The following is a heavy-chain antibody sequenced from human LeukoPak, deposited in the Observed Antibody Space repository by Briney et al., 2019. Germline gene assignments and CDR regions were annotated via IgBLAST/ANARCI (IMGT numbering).Heavy chain of an antibody. Sequence: GGSLRLSCAASGFTFSSYSMNWVRQAPGKGLEWVSHITASGTARFYADSVKGRFTISRDNAKNSLYLQMNSLRDEDTAVYYCASSGSYRFDYWGQGTLVTVSS. CDR2: ITASGTAR. J-gene: IGHJ4*02. D-gene: IGHD1-26*01. CDR3: ASSGSYRFDY. CDR1: GFTFSSYS. V-gene: IGHV3-48*02.